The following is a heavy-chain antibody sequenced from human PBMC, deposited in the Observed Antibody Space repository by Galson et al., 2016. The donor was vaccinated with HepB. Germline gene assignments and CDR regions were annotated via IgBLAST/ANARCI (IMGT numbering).Heavy chain of an antibody. V-gene: IGHV3-49*03. CDR2: LRSNSYGGTP. D-gene: IGHD3-9*01. CDR1: DFSFNDYT. CDR3: ATTFVTGFYYYYGMDV. Sequence: SLRLSCAGSDFSFNDYTMARFRQAPGKGLEWVGFLRSNSYGGTPEYAASVKGRFTMSRDESKAIAYLQMNGLKTEDTAVYYCATTFVTGFYYYYGMDVWGQGTTVTVSS. J-gene: IGHJ6*02.